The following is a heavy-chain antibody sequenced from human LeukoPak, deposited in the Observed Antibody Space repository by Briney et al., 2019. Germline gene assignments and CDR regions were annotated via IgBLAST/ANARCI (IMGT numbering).Heavy chain of an antibody. CDR1: GHTFTTYY. CDR2: INPSGDGT. D-gene: IGHD1-14*01. CDR3: ARATGTNWYFDL. Sequence: ASVKVSCKASGHTFTTYYVHLVRQAPGQGLEWMGVINPSGDGTNYPQKFQGRVTMTRDTSTSTVYMELSSLRSEDTAVYYCARATGTNWYFDLWGRGTLVTVSS. V-gene: IGHV1-46*01. J-gene: IGHJ2*01.